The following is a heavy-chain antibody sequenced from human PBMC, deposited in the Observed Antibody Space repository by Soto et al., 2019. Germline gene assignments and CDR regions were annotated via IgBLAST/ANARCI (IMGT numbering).Heavy chain of an antibody. CDR1: GGSFSGYY. CDR2: INHSGST. D-gene: IGHD3-10*01. Sequence: QVQLQQWGAGLLKPSETLSLTCAVYGGSFSGYYWSWIRQPPGKGLEWIGEINHSGSTNYNPALNSRVTISVDTSKNQFSLKLSSVTAADTAVYYCARYRTINRVPLFDPSGHGTLVTVSS. V-gene: IGHV4-34*01. J-gene: IGHJ5*02. CDR3: ARYRTINRVPLFDP.